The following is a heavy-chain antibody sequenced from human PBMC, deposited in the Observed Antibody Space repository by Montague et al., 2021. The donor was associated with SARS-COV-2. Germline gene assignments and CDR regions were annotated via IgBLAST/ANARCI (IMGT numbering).Heavy chain of an antibody. Sequence: SLRLSCAASGFTFSSYAMHWVRQAPGKGLEWVAVIWYDGSNKYYADSVKGRFTISRDNSKNTLYLQMNSLRAEDTAVYYCARDLFRYDSSGYYYPNYYYYGMDVWGQGTTVTVS. J-gene: IGHJ6*02. V-gene: IGHV3-33*08. CDR2: IWYDGSNK. CDR3: ARDLFRYDSSGYYYPNYYYYGMDV. CDR1: GFTFSSYA. D-gene: IGHD3-22*01.